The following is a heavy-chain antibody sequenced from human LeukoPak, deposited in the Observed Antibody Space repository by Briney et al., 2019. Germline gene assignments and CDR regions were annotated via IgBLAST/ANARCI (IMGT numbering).Heavy chain of an antibody. D-gene: IGHD2-2*01. Sequence: PGRSLRLSCAASGFTFSSYGMHWVRQAPGKGLEWVAVIWYDGSNKYYADSVKGRFTISRDNSKNTLYLQMNSLRAEDTAVYYCARVGGDIVVVPAAFGYWGQGTLVTVSS. J-gene: IGHJ4*02. CDR1: GFTFSSYG. CDR3: ARVGGDIVVVPAAFGY. V-gene: IGHV3-33*01. CDR2: IWYDGSNK.